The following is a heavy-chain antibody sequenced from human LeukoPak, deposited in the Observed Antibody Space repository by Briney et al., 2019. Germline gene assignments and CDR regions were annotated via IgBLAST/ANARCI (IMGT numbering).Heavy chain of an antibody. Sequence: PGGSLRLSCAASGFTFSSYGMHWVRQAPGKGLEWVAVISYDGSNKYYADSVKGRFTISRDNAKNSLYLQMNSLRAEDTAVYYCARTPPLYCSGGSCYSGTYFDYWGQGTLVTVSS. CDR3: ARTPPLYCSGGSCYSGTYFDY. V-gene: IGHV3-30*03. D-gene: IGHD2-15*01. CDR1: GFTFSSYG. CDR2: ISYDGSNK. J-gene: IGHJ4*02.